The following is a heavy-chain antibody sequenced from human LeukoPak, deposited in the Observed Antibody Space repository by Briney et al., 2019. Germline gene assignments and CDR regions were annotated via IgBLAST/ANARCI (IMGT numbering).Heavy chain of an antibody. CDR1: GYTFTGNF. V-gene: IGHV1-2*02. J-gene: IGHJ6*03. CDR3: ARGVATTNLPQYYYYMDV. Sequence: ASVKVSCKASGYTFTGNFMHWVRQAPGQGLEWMGWINPNSGGTNYAQKFQGRVTMTRDTSISTAYMELSRLRSDDTAVYYCARGVATTNLPQYYYYMDVWGKGTTVTVSS. CDR2: INPNSGGT. D-gene: IGHD5-12*01.